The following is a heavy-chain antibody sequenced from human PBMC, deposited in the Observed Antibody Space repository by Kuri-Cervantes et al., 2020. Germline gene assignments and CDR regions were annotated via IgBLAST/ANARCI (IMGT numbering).Heavy chain of an antibody. CDR3: AGGREYDFWSGYYPFDY. V-gene: IGHV3-21*01. D-gene: IGHD3-3*01. Sequence: GESLKISCAASGFTFSSYSMNWVRQAPGKGLEWVSSISSSSSYIYYADSVKGRFTISRDNAKNSLYLQMNSLRAEDTAVYYCAGGREYDFWSGYYPFDYWGQGTLVTVSS. J-gene: IGHJ4*02. CDR1: GFTFSSYS. CDR2: ISSSSSYI.